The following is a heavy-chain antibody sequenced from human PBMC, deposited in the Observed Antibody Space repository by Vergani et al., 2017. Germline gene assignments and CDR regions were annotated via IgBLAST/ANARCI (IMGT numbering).Heavy chain of an antibody. J-gene: IGHJ6*02. CDR3: ARVGSTTTVVTPGGNYYYGMDV. D-gene: IGHD4-23*01. CDR2: IYYSGST. V-gene: IGHV4-59*01. CDR1: GDSMNNYY. Sequence: QVQLQEWGAGLLKTSETLSLTCTVSGDSMNNYYWNWIRQTPGKGLEWIGYIYYSGSTNYNPSLKSRVTISVDTSKNQFSLKLSSVTAADTAVYYCARVGSTTTVVTPGGNYYYGMDVWGQGTTVTVSS.